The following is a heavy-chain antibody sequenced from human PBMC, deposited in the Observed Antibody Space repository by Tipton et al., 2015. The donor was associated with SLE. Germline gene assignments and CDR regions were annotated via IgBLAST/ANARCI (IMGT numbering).Heavy chain of an antibody. Sequence: SLRLSCAASGFTFSSHALHWVRQAPGKGLEWVAVTSYDGGNKYYADSVKGRFTISRDNSKNTLYLQMNSLRTEDTAVYYCARDHRGYSSGSFLDYWGQGTLVTVSS. CDR3: ARDHRGYSSGSFLDY. CDR1: GFTFSSHA. V-gene: IGHV3-30-3*01. J-gene: IGHJ4*02. D-gene: IGHD3-10*01. CDR2: TSYDGGNK.